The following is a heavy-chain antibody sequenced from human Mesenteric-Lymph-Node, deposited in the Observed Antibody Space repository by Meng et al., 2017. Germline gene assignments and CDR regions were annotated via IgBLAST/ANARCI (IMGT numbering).Heavy chain of an antibody. V-gene: IGHV3-30*18. D-gene: IGHD2-15*01. CDR3: AKSLEAAATGFDY. Sequence: QVQLVESGGGVVQPGRSLRLSCAASGFTFSSYGMHWVRQAPGKGLEWVAIISYDGNKKYYGDAVKGRFTISRDISKNTLYLQMNSLRPEDTAVYFCAKSLEAAATGFDYWGQGTLVTVSS. CDR1: GFTFSSYG. CDR2: ISYDGNKK. J-gene: IGHJ4*02.